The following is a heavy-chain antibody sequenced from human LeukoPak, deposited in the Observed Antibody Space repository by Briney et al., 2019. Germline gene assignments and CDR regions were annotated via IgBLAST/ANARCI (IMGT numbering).Heavy chain of an antibody. CDR2: INPNSGGT. J-gene: IGHJ4*02. CDR3: ARDLGYETGSYYDY. Sequence: ASVKVSCKVSGYTFTGYYMHWVRQAPGQGLEWMGWINPNSGGTNYAQKFQGRVTMTRDTSISTAYMELSRLRSDDTAVYYCARDLGYETGSYYDYWGQGTLVTVSS. CDR1: GYTFTGYY. V-gene: IGHV1-2*02. D-gene: IGHD3-10*01.